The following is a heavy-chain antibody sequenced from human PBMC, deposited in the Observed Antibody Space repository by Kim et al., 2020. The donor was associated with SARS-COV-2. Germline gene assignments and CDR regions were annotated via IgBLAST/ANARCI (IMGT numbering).Heavy chain of an antibody. CDR1: GGSISSGSYY. Sequence: SETLSLTCTVSGGSISSGSYYWSWIRQPAGKGLEWIGRIYTSGSTNYNPSLKSRVTISVDTSKNQFSLKLSSVTAADTAVYYCARVDTAMWYPFDYWGQGTLVTVSS. D-gene: IGHD5-18*01. J-gene: IGHJ4*02. CDR2: IYTSGST. CDR3: ARVDTAMWYPFDY. V-gene: IGHV4-61*02.